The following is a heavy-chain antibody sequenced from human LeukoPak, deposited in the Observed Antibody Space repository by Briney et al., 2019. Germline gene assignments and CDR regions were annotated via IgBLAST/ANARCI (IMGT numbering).Heavy chain of an antibody. Sequence: SQTLSLTCAVSGGSITSGDYYWSWIRRHPGKGLEWIGYIHHRGLSYYNPSLESRISLSIGTPQNQVSLKLSSVTAADTAVYYCATKPNSLSYFDNWGQGTLATVSS. CDR1: GGSITSGDYY. D-gene: IGHD1-14*01. CDR2: IHHRGLS. CDR3: ATKPNSLSYFDN. V-gene: IGHV4-31*11. J-gene: IGHJ4*02.